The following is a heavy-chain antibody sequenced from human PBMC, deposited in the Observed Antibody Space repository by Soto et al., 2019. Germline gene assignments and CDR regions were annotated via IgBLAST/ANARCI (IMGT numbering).Heavy chain of an antibody. CDR1: GGTFSSYA. CDR2: IIPIFGTA. D-gene: IGHD3-3*01. V-gene: IGHV1-69*01. Sequence: QVQRVQSGAEVKKPGSSVKVSCKASGGTFSSYAISWVRQAPGQGLEWMGGIIPIFGTANYAQKFQGRIKNTADETTSGADMALSSLKSEDPAVYSCEISAITIFGVVPYYYYYGMDVWGQGTTVTVSS. CDR3: EISAITIFGVVPYYYYYGMDV. J-gene: IGHJ6*02.